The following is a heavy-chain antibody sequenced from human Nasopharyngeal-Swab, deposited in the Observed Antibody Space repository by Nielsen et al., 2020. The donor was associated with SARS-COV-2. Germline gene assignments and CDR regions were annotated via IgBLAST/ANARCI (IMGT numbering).Heavy chain of an antibody. D-gene: IGHD3-3*01. CDR2: INPSGGST. CDR3: ARGIGVLRFLEWSHMDV. Sequence: ASVKVSCKASGYTFTSYYMHWLRQAPGQGLEWMGIINPSGGSTSYAQKFQGRVTMTRDTSTSTVYMELSSLRSEDTAVYYCARGIGVLRFLEWSHMDVWGKGTTVTVSS. V-gene: IGHV1-46*01. J-gene: IGHJ6*03. CDR1: GYTFTSYY.